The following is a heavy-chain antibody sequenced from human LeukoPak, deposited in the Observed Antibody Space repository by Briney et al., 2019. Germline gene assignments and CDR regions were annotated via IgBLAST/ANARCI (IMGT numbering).Heavy chain of an antibody. Sequence: GGSLILSCAASGFTFSTYWMHWVRQAPGKGLVWVSRINRDGSSTSYADSVKGRFTISRDNAKNTLYLQMNSLRAEDTAVYYCARDRETYYDILTGYYTLGDAFDIWGQGTMVTVSS. CDR1: GFTFSTYW. CDR2: INRDGSST. V-gene: IGHV3-74*01. CDR3: ARDRETYYDILTGYYTLGDAFDI. J-gene: IGHJ3*02. D-gene: IGHD3-9*01.